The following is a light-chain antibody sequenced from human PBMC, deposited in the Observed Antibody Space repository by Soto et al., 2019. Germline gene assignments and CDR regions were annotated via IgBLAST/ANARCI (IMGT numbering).Light chain of an antibody. Sequence: EIVLTQSPATLSLSPGQRATLSCRASQSVGSYLAWYQHKPGQAPRLLIYDASNRATGIPDRFSGSGSGTDFTLTISSLEPEDFAVYYCHQRSNWPRTFGQGTKLEIK. CDR1: QSVGSY. J-gene: IGKJ2*01. V-gene: IGKV3-11*01. CDR3: HQRSNWPRT. CDR2: DAS.